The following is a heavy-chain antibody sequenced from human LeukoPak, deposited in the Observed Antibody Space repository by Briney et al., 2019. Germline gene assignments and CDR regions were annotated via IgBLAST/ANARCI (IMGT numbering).Heavy chain of an antibody. CDR3: ASVTYYYDSSGYRI. Sequence: SETLSLTCAVSGGSISSSNWWSWVRQPPGKGLGWIGEIYHSGSTNYNPSLKSRVTISVDKSKNQFSLKLSSVTAADTAVYYCASVTYYYDSSGYRIWGQGTLVTVSS. D-gene: IGHD3-22*01. CDR2: IYHSGST. CDR1: GGSISSSNW. J-gene: IGHJ4*02. V-gene: IGHV4-4*02.